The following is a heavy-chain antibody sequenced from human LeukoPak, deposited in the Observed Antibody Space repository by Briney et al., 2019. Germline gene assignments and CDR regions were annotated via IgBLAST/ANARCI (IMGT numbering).Heavy chain of an antibody. D-gene: IGHD3-10*01. V-gene: IGHV4-39*02. CDR2: IYYSGST. Sequence: SETLSLTCTVSGGSISSNSYYWGWIRQSPGKGLEWIGSIYYSGSTYYKPSLKSRLTISVDTSKNPFSLKLSSVTAADTAVYYCARNRYYYGSRNYGVPTWFDPWGQGTLVTVSS. CDR3: ARNRYYYGSRNYGVPTWFDP. J-gene: IGHJ5*02. CDR1: GGSISSNSYY.